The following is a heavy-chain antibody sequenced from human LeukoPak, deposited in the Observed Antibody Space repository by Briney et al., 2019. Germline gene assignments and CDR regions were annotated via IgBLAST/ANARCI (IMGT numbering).Heavy chain of an antibody. Sequence: VASVKVSCKASGYTFTGYYMHWVRQAPGQGLEWMGWINPNSGGTNYAQKFQGRVTMTRDTSISTAYMELSRLRSDNTAVYYCARGVRGIVVVPAAINWFDPWGQGTLVTVSS. CDR3: ARGVRGIVVVPAAINWFDP. D-gene: IGHD2-2*01. V-gene: IGHV1-2*02. CDR1: GYTFTGYY. CDR2: INPNSGGT. J-gene: IGHJ5*02.